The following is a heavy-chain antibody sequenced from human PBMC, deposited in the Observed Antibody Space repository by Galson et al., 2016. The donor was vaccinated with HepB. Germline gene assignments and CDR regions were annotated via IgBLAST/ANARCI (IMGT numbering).Heavy chain of an antibody. J-gene: IGHJ4*01. CDR2: INQDKSQE. CDR1: GFIFRNYW. Sequence: SLRLSCAASGFIFRNYWMSWVRQAPGKGLEWVANINQDKSQEVYVDSVKGRFTISRDNAKNSLFLQMNSLRAEDTAMYFCADPPSGFWGQGTLAAVSS. D-gene: IGHD6-25*01. V-gene: IGHV3-7*01. CDR3: ADPPSGF.